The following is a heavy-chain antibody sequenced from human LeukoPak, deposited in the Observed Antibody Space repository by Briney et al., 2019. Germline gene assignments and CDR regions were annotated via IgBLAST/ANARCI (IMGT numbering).Heavy chain of an antibody. D-gene: IGHD6-13*01. J-gene: IGHJ6*02. CDR1: GFTFSSYG. Sequence: GGSLRLSCAASGFTFSSYGMHWVRQAPGKGLEWVAVISYDGSNKYYADSVKGRFTISRDNSKNTLYLQMNSLRAEDTAVYYCAKDGEDSSSWYAHYYYYGMDVWGQGTTVTVPS. V-gene: IGHV3-30*18. CDR2: ISYDGSNK. CDR3: AKDGEDSSSWYAHYYYYGMDV.